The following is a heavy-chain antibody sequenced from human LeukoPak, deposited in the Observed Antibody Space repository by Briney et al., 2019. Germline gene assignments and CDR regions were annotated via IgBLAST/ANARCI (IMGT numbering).Heavy chain of an antibody. J-gene: IGHJ6*02. CDR3: AKRYCSGGSCYRRNYYGMDV. CDR1: GFSFSNYW. CDR2: ISGSGGST. V-gene: IGHV3-23*01. D-gene: IGHD2-15*01. Sequence: GGSLRLSCVASGFSFSNYWMDWVRQAPGKGLEWVSAISGSGGSTYYADSVKGRFTISRDNSKNTLYLQMNSLRAEDTAVYYCAKRYCSGGSCYRRNYYGMDVWGQGTTVTVSS.